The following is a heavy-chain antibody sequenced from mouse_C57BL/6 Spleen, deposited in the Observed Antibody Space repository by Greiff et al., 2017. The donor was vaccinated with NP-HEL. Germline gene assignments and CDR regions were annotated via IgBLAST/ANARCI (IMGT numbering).Heavy chain of an antibody. CDR1: GYTFTSYW. CDR2: IHPNSGST. V-gene: IGHV1-64*01. CDR3: ARKNDGYYGYFDY. Sequence: QVQLQQPGAELVKPGASVKLSCKASGYTFTSYWMHWVKQRPGQGLEWIGMIHPNSGSTNYNEKFKSKATLTVDKSSSTAYMQLSSLTSEDSAVYYCARKNDGYYGYFDYWSQGTTLTVSS. D-gene: IGHD2-3*01. J-gene: IGHJ2*01.